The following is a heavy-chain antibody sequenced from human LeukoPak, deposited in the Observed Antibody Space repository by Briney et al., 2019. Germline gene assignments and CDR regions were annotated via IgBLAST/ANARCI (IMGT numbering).Heavy chain of an antibody. CDR3: ARDEHSGSYESAFDI. CDR1: GYTFTSYG. D-gene: IGHD1-26*01. CDR2: IIPIFGTA. V-gene: IGHV1-69*05. Sequence: GASVKVSCKASGYTFTSYGISWVRQAPGQGLEWMGGIIPIFGTANYAQKFQGRVTITTDESTSTAYMELSSLRSEDTAVYYCARDEHSGSYESAFDIWGQGTMVTVSS. J-gene: IGHJ3*02.